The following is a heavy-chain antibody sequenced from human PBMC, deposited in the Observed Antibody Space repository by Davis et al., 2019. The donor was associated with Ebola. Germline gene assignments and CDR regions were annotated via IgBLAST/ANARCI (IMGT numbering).Heavy chain of an antibody. Sequence: GESLKISCAASGFTFSSYSMNWVRQAPGKGLEWVSYISSSSSTIYYADSVKGRFTISRDNAKNSLYLQMNSLRDEDTAVYYCAREGSKRWLQFLNWGQGTLVTVSS. D-gene: IGHD5-24*01. CDR2: ISSSSSTI. CDR1: GFTFSSYS. J-gene: IGHJ4*02. V-gene: IGHV3-48*02. CDR3: AREGSKRWLQFLN.